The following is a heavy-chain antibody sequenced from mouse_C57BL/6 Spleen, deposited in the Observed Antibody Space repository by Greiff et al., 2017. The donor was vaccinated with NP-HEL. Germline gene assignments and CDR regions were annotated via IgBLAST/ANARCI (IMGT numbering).Heavy chain of an antibody. J-gene: IGHJ4*01. CDR3: ARSCGGDPSYAMDY. CDR2: INPNNGGT. D-gene: IGHD3-3*01. Sequence: VQLKQSGPELVKPGASVKIPCKASGYTFTDYNMDWVKQSHGKSLEWIGDINPNNGGTIYNQKFKGKATLTVDKSSSTAYMELRSLTSEDTAVYYCARSCGGDPSYAMDYWGQGTSVTVSS. V-gene: IGHV1-18*01. CDR1: GYTFTDYN.